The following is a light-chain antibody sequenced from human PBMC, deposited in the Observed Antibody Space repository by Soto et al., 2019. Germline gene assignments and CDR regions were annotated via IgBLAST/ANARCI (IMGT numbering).Light chain of an antibody. CDR1: SSNIGSNY. CDR2: RNN. J-gene: IGLJ2*01. Sequence: QSVLTQPPSASGTPGQRVTISCSGSSSNIGSNYVYWYQQLPGTAPKLLIYRNNQRPSGVPDRFSGAKSGTSAALAISGLRYEDEADDYCAAWDDSLSGQVFGGGTKLTVL. CDR3: AAWDDSLSGQV. V-gene: IGLV1-47*01.